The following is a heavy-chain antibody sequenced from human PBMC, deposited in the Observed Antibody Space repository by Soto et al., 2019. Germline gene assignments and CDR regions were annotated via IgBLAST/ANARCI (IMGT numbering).Heavy chain of an antibody. CDR2: IIPVFGPA. J-gene: IGHJ3*01. V-gene: IGHV1-69*01. CDR1: GGTFSNYA. Sequence: QVQLVQSGAEVEKPGSSVKVSCTASGGTFSNYALSWVRQAPGQGLEWMGGIIPVFGPAHYAQKFQGRVTITADESTSTAYVELSSLRSEDTAVYYCARAGTGSYLNAFDVWGQGTMVTVSS. CDR3: ARAGTGSYLNAFDV. D-gene: IGHD1-26*01.